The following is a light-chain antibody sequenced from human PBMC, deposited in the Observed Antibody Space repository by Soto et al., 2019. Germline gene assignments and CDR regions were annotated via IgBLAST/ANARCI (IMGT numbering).Light chain of an antibody. J-gene: IGKJ1*01. Sequence: DIQMTQSPSSLSASVGDRVTITCRASQSISSYLNWYQQKPGKAPKLLIYAASTLQSGVPSRFSGSGSGTDFTLTISSLQPADFATYYSQHSYNPLPTFGQGTKVEIK. CDR3: QHSYNPLPT. CDR1: QSISSY. CDR2: AAS. V-gene: IGKV1-39*01.